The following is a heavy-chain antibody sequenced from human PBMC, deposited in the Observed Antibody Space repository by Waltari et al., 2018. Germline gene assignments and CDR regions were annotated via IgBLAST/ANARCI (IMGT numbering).Heavy chain of an antibody. J-gene: IGHJ4*02. Sequence: EVQLVESGGGLVQPGGSLRLSCAASGFTFLGFWVGWVRQAPGKGLEWLGNINPDGSVKNYVDSVKGRFTISRDSAKNSLYLQMNSLRAEDTAVYYCAKDSYSKGDYWGQGTLLTVSS. CDR3: AKDSYSKGDY. CDR1: GFTFLGFW. D-gene: IGHD4-4*01. CDR2: INPDGSVK. V-gene: IGHV3-7*03.